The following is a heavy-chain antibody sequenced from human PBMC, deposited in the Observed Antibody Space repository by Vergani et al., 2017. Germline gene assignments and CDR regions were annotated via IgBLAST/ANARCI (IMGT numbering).Heavy chain of an antibody. J-gene: IGHJ4*02. V-gene: IGHV3-15*01. CDR1: GFTFINAW. CDR3: TRNYGNFDY. CDR2: IKSKIDGGTT. D-gene: IGHD4-17*01. Sequence: EVQLVKSGGGLVKPGGSLRLSCAASGFTFINAWMSWVRQAPGKGLEWVGRIKSKIDGGTTDYAAPVKGRFTISRDDSKNTLYLQMNSLKTEDTAVYYCTRNYGNFDYWGQGTLVTVSS.